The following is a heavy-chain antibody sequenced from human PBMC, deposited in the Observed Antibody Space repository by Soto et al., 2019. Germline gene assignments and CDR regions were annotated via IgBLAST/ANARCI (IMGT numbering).Heavy chain of an antibody. J-gene: IGHJ5*02. CDR1: GFTFSGSA. Sequence: LRLSCAASGFTFSGSAMHWARQASGKGLEWVGRIRSKANSYATAYAASVKGRFTISRDDSKNTAYLQMNSLETEDTAVYYCTRGYYDSSGPPWGQGTLVTVSS. CDR3: TRGYYDSSGPP. CDR2: IRSKANSYAT. D-gene: IGHD3-22*01. V-gene: IGHV3-73*01.